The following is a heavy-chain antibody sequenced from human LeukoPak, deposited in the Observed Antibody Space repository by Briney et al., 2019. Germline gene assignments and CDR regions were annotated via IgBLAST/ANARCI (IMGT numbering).Heavy chain of an antibody. Sequence: GTSLRLSCAASGFPLSRSAMSWVRQAPGKGLEWVSNISGSGSGGSTYYADSVKGRFTISRDNSKNTLYLQMNSLRAEDTAVYYCATIEAVRFHYWGQGTLVTVSS. CDR1: GFPLSRSA. CDR2: ISGSGSGGST. D-gene: IGHD4-17*01. J-gene: IGHJ4*02. CDR3: ATIEAVRFHY. V-gene: IGHV3-23*01.